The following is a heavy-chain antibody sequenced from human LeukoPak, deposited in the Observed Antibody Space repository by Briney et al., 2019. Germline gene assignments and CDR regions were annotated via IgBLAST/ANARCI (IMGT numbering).Heavy chain of an antibody. CDR2: ISGSGGST. CDR1: GFTFSRYA. V-gene: IGHV3-23*01. D-gene: IGHD5-18*01. J-gene: IGHJ4*02. Sequence: GGSLRLSCAASGFTFSRYAMSWVRQAPGKGLEWVSAISGSGGSTYYADSVKGRFTISRDNSKNTLYLQMNSLRAEDTAVYYCARPPRYSYGYDHYWGQGTLVTVSS. CDR3: ARPPRYSYGYDHY.